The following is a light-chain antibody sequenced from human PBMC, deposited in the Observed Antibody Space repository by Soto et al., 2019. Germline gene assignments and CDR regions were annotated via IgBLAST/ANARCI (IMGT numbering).Light chain of an antibody. CDR2: GAS. J-gene: IGKJ1*01. Sequence: EIVFTQSPGPPSFSPGERAPLSCWASQNVLSNYLAWYQQKPGQAPRLLIYGASTRATGIPDRFGGSGSGTDFTLTISRLEPEDFAVYYCQQYSFLPRTFGQGTKVDIK. CDR3: QQYSFLPRT. V-gene: IGKV3-20*01. CDR1: QNVLSNY.